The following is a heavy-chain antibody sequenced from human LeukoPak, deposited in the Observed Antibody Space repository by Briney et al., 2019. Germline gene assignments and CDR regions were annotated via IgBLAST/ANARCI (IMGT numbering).Heavy chain of an antibody. CDR3: ARFPSSGWYSDAFDI. Sequence: HTGGSLRLSCAASGFTFSSYAMSWVRQAPGKGLEWVSAISGSGGSTYYADSVKGRFTISRDNSKNTLYLQMNSLRAEDTAVYYCARFPSSGWYSDAFDIWGQGTMVTVSS. CDR1: GFTFSSYA. J-gene: IGHJ3*02. D-gene: IGHD6-19*01. CDR2: ISGSGGST. V-gene: IGHV3-23*01.